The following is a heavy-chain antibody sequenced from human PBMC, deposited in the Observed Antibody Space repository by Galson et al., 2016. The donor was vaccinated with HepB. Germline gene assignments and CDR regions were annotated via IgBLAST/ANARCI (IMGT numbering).Heavy chain of an antibody. CDR3: AKDLKDGTYYLDY. CDR1: GFSFSPCA. CDR2: ISGSGAAT. V-gene: IGHV3-23*01. D-gene: IGHD5-24*01. J-gene: IGHJ4*02. Sequence: SGFSFSPCAMTWVRQAPGKGLEWVAAISGSGAATYYADSVQGRFSISRDNAKNTLDLQMNSLRVEDTAVYFCAKDLKDGTYYLDYWGQGTLVTVTA.